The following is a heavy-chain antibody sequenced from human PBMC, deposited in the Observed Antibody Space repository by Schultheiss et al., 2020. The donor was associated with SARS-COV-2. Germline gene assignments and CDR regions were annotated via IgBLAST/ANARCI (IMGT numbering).Heavy chain of an antibody. CDR3: ARHRYSSSSYYFDY. V-gene: IGHV4-59*10. Sequence: SETLSLTCAVYGGSFSGYYWSWIRQPPGKGLEWIGRIYTSESTNYNPSLKSRVTMSVDTSKNQFSLKLSSVTAADTAVYYCARHRYSSSSYYFDYWGQGTLVTVSS. J-gene: IGHJ4*02. CDR2: IYTSEST. D-gene: IGHD6-13*01. CDR1: GGSFSGYY.